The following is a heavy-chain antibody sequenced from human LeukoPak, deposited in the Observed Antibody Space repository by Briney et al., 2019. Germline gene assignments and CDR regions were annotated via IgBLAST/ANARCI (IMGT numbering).Heavy chain of an antibody. CDR3: ARGQGGGYYYDY. CDR2: ISYDGSNK. J-gene: IGHJ4*02. Sequence: GGSLRLSCAASGFTFSSYAMHWVRQAPGKGLEWVAVISYDGSNKYYADSVKGRFTISRDNSKNTLYLRMNSLRAEDTAVYYCARGQGGGYYYDYWGQGTLVTVSS. CDR1: GFTFSSYA. D-gene: IGHD1-26*01. V-gene: IGHV3-30*04.